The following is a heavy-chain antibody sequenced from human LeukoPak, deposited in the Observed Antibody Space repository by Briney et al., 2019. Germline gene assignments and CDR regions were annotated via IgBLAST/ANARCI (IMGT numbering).Heavy chain of an antibody. CDR2: IIPIFGTA. CDR1: GYTFTSYA. CDR3: ARGIAVAGTEIDY. Sequence: SVKVSCKASGYTFTSYAISWVRQAPGQGLEWMGGIIPIFGTANYAQKFQGRVTITTDESTSTAYMELSSLRSEDTAVYYCARGIAVAGTEIDYWGQGTLVTVSS. D-gene: IGHD6-19*01. V-gene: IGHV1-69*05. J-gene: IGHJ4*02.